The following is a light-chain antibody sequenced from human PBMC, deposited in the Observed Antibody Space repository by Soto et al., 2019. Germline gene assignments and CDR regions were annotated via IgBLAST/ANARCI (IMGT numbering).Light chain of an antibody. CDR2: LGY. J-gene: IGKJ1*01. Sequence: DIVMTQSPLSLTVTPGEPASISCRSSRSLLKANGYTYFHWFLQKPGQSPQLLIYLGYNRAPGVPDRFSGAGSGTDFTLEIRRVEAENVGVYYCMQTLESRTFGQGTKLEIK. CDR1: RSLLKANGYTY. V-gene: IGKV2-28*01. CDR3: MQTLESRT.